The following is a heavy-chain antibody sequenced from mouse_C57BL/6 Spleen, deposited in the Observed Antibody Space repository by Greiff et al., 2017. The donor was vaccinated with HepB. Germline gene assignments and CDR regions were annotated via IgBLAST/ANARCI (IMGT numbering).Heavy chain of an antibody. CDR3: TLYGSSHYFDY. CDR2: IDPENGDT. CDR1: GFNIKDDY. Sequence: EVQRVESGAELVRPGASVKLSCTASGFNIKDDYMHWVKQRPEQGLEWIGWIDPENGDTEYASKFQGKATITADTSSNTAYLQLSSLTSEDTAVYYCTLYGSSHYFDYWGQGTTLTVSS. D-gene: IGHD1-1*01. V-gene: IGHV14-4*01. J-gene: IGHJ2*01.